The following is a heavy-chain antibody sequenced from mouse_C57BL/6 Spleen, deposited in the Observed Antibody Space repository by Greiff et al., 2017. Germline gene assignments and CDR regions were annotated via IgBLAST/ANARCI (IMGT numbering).Heavy chain of an antibody. Sequence: DVMLVESGGGLVQPGGSLSLSCAASGFTFTDYYMSWVRQPPGKALEWLGFIRNKANGYTTEYSASVKGRFTISRDNSQSILYLQMNALRAEDSATYYCARCSSRAMDYWGQGTSVTVSS. J-gene: IGHJ4*01. V-gene: IGHV7-3*01. CDR2: IRNKANGYTT. CDR1: GFTFTDYY. D-gene: IGHD1-1*01. CDR3: ARCSSRAMDY.